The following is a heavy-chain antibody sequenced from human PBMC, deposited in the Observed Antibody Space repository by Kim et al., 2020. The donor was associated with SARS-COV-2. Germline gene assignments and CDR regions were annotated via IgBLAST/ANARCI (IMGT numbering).Heavy chain of an antibody. V-gene: IGHV3-53*01. CDR2: IYSGGGT. D-gene: IGHD2-15*01. J-gene: IGHJ4*02. Sequence: GGSLRLSCAASGFNVSINYMSWVRQAPGKGLEWVSLIYSGGGTDYVDSVKGRFSISRDKSKNTLYLQLNNLGADDTAVYYCATRATVAPHWGQGTLVTVSS. CDR3: ATRATVAPH. CDR1: GFNVSINY.